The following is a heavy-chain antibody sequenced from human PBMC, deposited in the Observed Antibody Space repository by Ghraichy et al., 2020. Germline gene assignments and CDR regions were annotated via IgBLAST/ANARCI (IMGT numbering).Heavy chain of an antibody. V-gene: IGHV3-21*01. CDR2: ISSSSSYI. CDR1: GFTFSSYS. D-gene: IGHD2-21*02. Sequence: GGSLRLSCAASGFTFSSYSMNWVRQAPGKGLEWVSSISSSSSYIYYADSVKGRFTISRDNAKNSLYLQMNSLRAEDTAVYYCASQCGGDCSPFTWLYWGQGTLVTVSS. J-gene: IGHJ4*02. CDR3: ASQCGGDCSPFTWLY.